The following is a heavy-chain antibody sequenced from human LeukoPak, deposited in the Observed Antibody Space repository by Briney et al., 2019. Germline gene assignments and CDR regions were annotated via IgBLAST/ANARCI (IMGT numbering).Heavy chain of an antibody. CDR1: GFTFRDYW. Sequence: GGSLRLSCAASGFTFRDYWMTWVRQAPGKGLEWVASLKHDGSEKYYVDSVKGRFTISRDNAKNSLYLQMISLRAEDTAVYYCARVDSGNYDYWGQGTLLTVSS. V-gene: IGHV3-7*01. D-gene: IGHD1-26*01. J-gene: IGHJ4*02. CDR3: ARVDSGNYDY. CDR2: LKHDGSEK.